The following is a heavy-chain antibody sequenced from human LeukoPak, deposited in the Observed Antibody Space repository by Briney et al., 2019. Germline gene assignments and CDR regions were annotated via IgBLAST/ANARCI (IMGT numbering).Heavy chain of an antibody. V-gene: IGHV3-23*01. Sequence: LAGGSLRLSCAASGSTFSSYAMSWVRQAPGRGLEWVSAISGSGGSTYYADSVKGRFTISRDNSKNTLYLQMNSLRAEDTAVYYCAKAPIVVVPAANFDYWGQGTLVTVSS. CDR1: GSTFSSYA. CDR3: AKAPIVVVPAANFDY. D-gene: IGHD2-2*01. CDR2: ISGSGGST. J-gene: IGHJ4*02.